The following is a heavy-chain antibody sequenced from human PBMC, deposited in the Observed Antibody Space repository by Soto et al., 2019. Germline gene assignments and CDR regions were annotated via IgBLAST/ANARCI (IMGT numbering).Heavy chain of an antibody. CDR2: IYWDDDK. V-gene: IGHV2-5*02. J-gene: IGHJ5*02. Sequence: SGPTLVKPTQTLTLTCTFSGFSLSTSGVGVGWIRQPPGKALEWLAIIYWDDDKRYSPSLKSRLTITKDTSENQVVLTMTNMDPVDTATYYCAHRRRGEIPDNWFDPWGQGTLVTVSS. CDR3: AHRRRGEIPDNWFDP. D-gene: IGHD2-21*01. CDR1: GFSLSTSGVG.